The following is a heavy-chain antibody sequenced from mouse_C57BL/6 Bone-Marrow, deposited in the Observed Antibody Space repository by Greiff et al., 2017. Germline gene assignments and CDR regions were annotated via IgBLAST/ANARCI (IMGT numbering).Heavy chain of an antibody. J-gene: IGHJ4*01. CDR1: GFTFSDYG. CDR3: ARSKGYYAMDY. Sequence: EVKLMESGGGLVKPGGSLKLSCAASGFTFSDYGMHWVRQAPEKGLEWVAYISSGSSTIYYADTVKGRFTISRDNAKNTLFLQMTSLRSEDTAMYYCARSKGYYAMDYWGQGTSVTVSS. D-gene: IGHD1-3*01. V-gene: IGHV5-17*01. CDR2: ISSGSSTI.